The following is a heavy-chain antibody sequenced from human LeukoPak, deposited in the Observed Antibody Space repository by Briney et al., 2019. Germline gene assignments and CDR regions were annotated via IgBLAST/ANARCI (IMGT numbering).Heavy chain of an antibody. CDR1: GGSISSSNW. V-gene: IGHV4-4*02. Sequence: PSGTLSLTCAVSGGSISSSNWWSWVRQPPGKGLEWIGEIYHSGSTNYNPSLKSRVTISVDKSKNQFSLKLSSVTAADTAVYYCARGTGYSSSWYNRRDYPLFDYWGQGTLVTVSS. CDR3: ARGTGYSSSWYNRRDYPLFDY. J-gene: IGHJ4*02. CDR2: IYHSGST. D-gene: IGHD6-13*01.